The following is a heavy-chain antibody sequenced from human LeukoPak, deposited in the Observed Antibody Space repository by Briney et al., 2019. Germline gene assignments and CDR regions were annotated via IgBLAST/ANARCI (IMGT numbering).Heavy chain of an antibody. V-gene: IGHV4-30-4*08. CDR2: IYYSGST. CDR1: GGSISSGDYY. Sequence: TSETLSLTCTVSGGSISSGDYYGSWIRQPPGKGLEWIGYIYYSGSTYYNPSLKSRVTISVDTSKNQFSLKLSSVTAADTAVYYCARVQRVQLVDYWGQGTLVTVSS. D-gene: IGHD1-1*01. J-gene: IGHJ4*02. CDR3: ARVQRVQLVDY.